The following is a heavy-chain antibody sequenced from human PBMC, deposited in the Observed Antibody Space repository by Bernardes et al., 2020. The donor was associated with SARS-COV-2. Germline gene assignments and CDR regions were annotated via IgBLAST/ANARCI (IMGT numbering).Heavy chain of an antibody. J-gene: IGHJ4*02. D-gene: IGHD3-9*01. Sequence: GGSLRLSCAASGIAFINDAMSWVRQAPGKGLEWVATISGTGGSTYYADSVKGRFTISRDKSKNTLFLQMNSLRAEDTAVYYCAKALGLGILTGFDYWGQGTLVTVSS. V-gene: IGHV3-23*01. CDR3: AKALGLGILTGFDY. CDR2: ISGTGGST. CDR1: GIAFINDA.